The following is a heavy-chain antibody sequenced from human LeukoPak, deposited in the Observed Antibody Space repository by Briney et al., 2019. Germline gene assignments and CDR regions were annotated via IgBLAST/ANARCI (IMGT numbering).Heavy chain of an antibody. J-gene: IGHJ5*02. V-gene: IGHV1-24*01. CDR2: FDPEDGET. D-gene: IGHD3-22*01. CDR3: ATASIDSSGYIGGWFDP. CDR1: GYTLTELT. Sequence: GASVKVSCKVSGYTLTELTMHWVRQAPGKGLEWMGGFDPEDGETIYAQKFQGRVTMTEDTSTDTAYMELSSLRSEDTAVYYCATASIDSSGYIGGWFDPWGQGTLVTVSS.